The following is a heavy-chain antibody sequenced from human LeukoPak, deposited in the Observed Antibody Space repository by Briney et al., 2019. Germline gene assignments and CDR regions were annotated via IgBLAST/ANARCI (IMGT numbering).Heavy chain of an antibody. J-gene: IGHJ4*02. CDR3: ARESTAAISYFDY. Sequence: GGSLRLSCAASGFTFSSYAMHWVRQAPGKGLEWVAVISYDGSNKYYADSVKGRFTISRDNSKNTLYLQMNSLRAGDTAVYYCARESTAAISYFDYWGQGTLVTVSS. CDR1: GFTFSSYA. D-gene: IGHD2-2*01. V-gene: IGHV3-30-3*01. CDR2: ISYDGSNK.